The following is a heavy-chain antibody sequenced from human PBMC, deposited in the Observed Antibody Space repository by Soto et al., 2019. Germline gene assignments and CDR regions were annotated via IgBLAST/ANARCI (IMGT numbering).Heavy chain of an antibody. D-gene: IGHD1-1*01. CDR1: GFSLRDYAVG. Sequence: QITLKESGPTLVKPTQTLTLTCTFSGFSLRDYAVGVGWIRQPPGKALEWLSFIYWNDNEYYSPSLRSRLTISKDTSKNPVGLTMTNMDPVDTATFYCAHGRCWVFDYWGQGTLVTVSS. V-gene: IGHV2-5*01. CDR3: AHGRCWVFDY. J-gene: IGHJ4*02. CDR2: IYWNDNE.